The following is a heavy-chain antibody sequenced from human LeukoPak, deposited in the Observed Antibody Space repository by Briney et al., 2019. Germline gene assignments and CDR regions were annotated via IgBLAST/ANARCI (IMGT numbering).Heavy chain of an antibody. Sequence: GRSLRLSCAASGFTFSSYAMHWVRQAPGKGLEWAAVISYDGSNKYYADSVKGRFTISRDNSKNTLYLQMNSLRAEDTAVYYCARGSDYYDSSGYFDYWGQGTLVTVSS. D-gene: IGHD3-22*01. CDR3: ARGSDYYDSSGYFDY. J-gene: IGHJ4*02. CDR1: GFTFSSYA. CDR2: ISYDGSNK. V-gene: IGHV3-30*01.